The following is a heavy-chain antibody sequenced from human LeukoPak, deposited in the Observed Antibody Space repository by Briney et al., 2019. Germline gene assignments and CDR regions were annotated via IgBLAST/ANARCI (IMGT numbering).Heavy chain of an antibody. CDR2: IYYSGET. CDR3: ARSTYYYDSSGFGY. J-gene: IGHJ4*02. V-gene: IGHV4-59*01. Sequence: SETLSLTCTVSGGSISNYYWSWIRQPPGKGLEWIGHIYYSGETNYNPSLKSRVTTSLDTSKNQFSLKLSSVTAADTAVYYCARSTYYYDSSGFGYWGQGTLVTVSS. D-gene: IGHD3-22*01. CDR1: GGSISNYY.